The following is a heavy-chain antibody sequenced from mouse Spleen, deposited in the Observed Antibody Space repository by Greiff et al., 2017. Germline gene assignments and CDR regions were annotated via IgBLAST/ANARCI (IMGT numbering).Heavy chain of an antibody. CDR1: GYTFTSYW. D-gene: IGHD4-1*01. V-gene: IGHV1-61*01. CDR3: ARWRTGYYFDY. J-gene: IGHJ2*01. CDR2: IYPSDSET. Sequence: VQLQQPGAELVRPGSSVKLSCKASGYTFTSYWMDWVKQRPGQGLEWIGNIYPSDSETHYNQKFKDKATLTVDKSSSTAYMQLSSLTSEDSAVYYCARWRTGYYFDYWGQGTTLTVSS.